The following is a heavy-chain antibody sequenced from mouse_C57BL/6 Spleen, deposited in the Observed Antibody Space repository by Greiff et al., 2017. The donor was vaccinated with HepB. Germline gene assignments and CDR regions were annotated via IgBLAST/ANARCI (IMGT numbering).Heavy chain of an antibody. D-gene: IGHD4-1*01. Sequence: EVQLQQSGPELVKPGASVKISCKASGYTFTDYYMNWVKQSHGKSLEWIGDINPNNGGTSYNQKFKGKATLTVDKSSSTAYMELRSLTSEDSAVYYCAGHWRAYWGQGTLVTVSA. CDR2: INPNNGGT. CDR1: GYTFTDYY. V-gene: IGHV1-26*01. CDR3: AGHWRAY. J-gene: IGHJ3*01.